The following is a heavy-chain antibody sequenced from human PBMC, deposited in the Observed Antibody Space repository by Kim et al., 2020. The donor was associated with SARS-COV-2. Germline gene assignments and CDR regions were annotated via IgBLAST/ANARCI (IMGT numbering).Heavy chain of an antibody. CDR3: ARQRRSSWHTFDY. D-gene: IGHD6-13*01. J-gene: IGHJ4*02. CDR1: GYSFTSYW. Sequence: GESLKISCKGSGYSFTSYWFGWVRQMPGKGLEWMGIIYPGDSDTRYSPSFQGQVTISADKSISTAYLQWSSLKASDTAMYYCARQRRSSWHTFDYWGQGTLVTVSS. V-gene: IGHV5-51*01. CDR2: IYPGDSDT.